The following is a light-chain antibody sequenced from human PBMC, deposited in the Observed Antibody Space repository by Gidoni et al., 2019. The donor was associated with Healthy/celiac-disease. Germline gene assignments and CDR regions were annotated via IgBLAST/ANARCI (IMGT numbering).Light chain of an antibody. CDR3: QQYGSSTPLT. CDR2: GAP. V-gene: IGKV3-20*01. J-gene: IGKJ4*01. CDR1: QSVSSSY. Sequence: EIVFPQSPGTLSLSPGERATLSCRASQSVSSSYLAWYQQKPGQAPRLLTYGAPSRATGIPDRLSGSGSGTDFTLTISRLEPEDFAVYYCQQYGSSTPLTFXGXTKVXIK.